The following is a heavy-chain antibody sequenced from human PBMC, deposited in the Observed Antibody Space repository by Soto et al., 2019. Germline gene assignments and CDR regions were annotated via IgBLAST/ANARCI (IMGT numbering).Heavy chain of an antibody. CDR1: GSTFTNYY. Sequence: QVQLMQSGAEVKKPGASVRVSCKASGSTFTNYYVHWVRQAPGQGLEWMGFINPNGGSTTYAQKFQGRFTVTTDTSTRTVYMQLSSLRSEDTAVFYWARSAPYDYWGQGTLVTVSS. J-gene: IGHJ4*02. CDR3: ARSAPYDY. CDR2: INPNGGST. V-gene: IGHV1-46*01.